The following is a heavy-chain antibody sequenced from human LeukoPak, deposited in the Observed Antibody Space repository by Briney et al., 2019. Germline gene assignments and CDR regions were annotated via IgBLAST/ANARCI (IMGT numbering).Heavy chain of an antibody. D-gene: IGHD3-22*01. J-gene: IGHJ6*03. Sequence: GSLRLSCAASGFTFSSYWMHWVRQAPGKGLVWVSRINSDGSSTSYADSVKGRFTISRDNAKNTLYLQMNSLRAEDTAVYYCAREKIHFDSSGDYFDYYFYMDVWGKGTTVTISS. CDR1: GFTFSSYW. V-gene: IGHV3-74*01. CDR3: AREKIHFDSSGDYFDYYFYMDV. CDR2: INSDGSST.